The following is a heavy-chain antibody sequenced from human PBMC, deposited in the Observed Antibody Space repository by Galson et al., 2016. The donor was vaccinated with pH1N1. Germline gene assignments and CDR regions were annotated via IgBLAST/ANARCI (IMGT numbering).Heavy chain of an antibody. V-gene: IGHV3-30-3*01. CDR3: ARGKPFYYDSSGYYFDY. CDR2: ILYDGSNK. D-gene: IGHD3-22*01. Sequence: SLRLSCAASGFTFSTYAMHWVRQAPGKELEWVAVILYDGSNKNYADSMKGRFTISRDNSKNTLYLQMNSLRAEDTAVYYCARGKPFYYDSSGYYFDYWGQGTLVTVSS. CDR1: GFTFSTYA. J-gene: IGHJ4*02.